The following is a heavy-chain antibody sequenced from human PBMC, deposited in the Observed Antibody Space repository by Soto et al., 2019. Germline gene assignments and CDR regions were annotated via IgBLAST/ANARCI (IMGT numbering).Heavy chain of an antibody. Sequence: SETLSLTCTVSGGSISSSSYYWGWIRQPPGKGLEWIGSIYYSGSTYYNPSLKSRVTISVDTSKNQFSLKLSSVTAADTAVYYCARQVSSGGCSSTSCLELFGWSYYYYYMDVWGKGTTVTVSS. J-gene: IGHJ6*03. V-gene: IGHV4-39*01. D-gene: IGHD2-2*01. CDR3: ARQVSSGGCSSTSCLELFGWSYYYYYMDV. CDR1: GGSISSSSYY. CDR2: IYYSGST.